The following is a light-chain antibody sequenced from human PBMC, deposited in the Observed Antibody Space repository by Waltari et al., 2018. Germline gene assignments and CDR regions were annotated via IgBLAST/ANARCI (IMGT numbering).Light chain of an antibody. CDR1: VLAKKY. CDR3: YSAAHNNLAV. V-gene: IGLV3-27*01. J-gene: IGLJ2*01. CDR2: KDS. Sequence: SYELTQPSSVSVSPGQTARITCSGDVLAKKYARWFQQKPGQAPGLVIYKDSDRPSGIPERYSGSSSETTVTLTISGAQVEDEANYYCYSAAHNNLAVFGGETKLTVL.